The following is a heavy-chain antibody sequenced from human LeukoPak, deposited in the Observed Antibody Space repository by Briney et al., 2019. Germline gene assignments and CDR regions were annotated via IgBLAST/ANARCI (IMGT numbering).Heavy chain of an antibody. V-gene: IGHV4-39*07. Sequence: SETLSLTCTVSGGSINSSNYYWGWLRQPPGKGLEWIGSIYYSGSTYYNLSLKSRVTISVDTSKNQFSLKLTSVTAADTAVYYCARFPGANAFDIWGQGTMVTVSS. D-gene: IGHD6-25*01. CDR2: IYYSGST. J-gene: IGHJ3*02. CDR1: GGSINSSNYY. CDR3: ARFPGANAFDI.